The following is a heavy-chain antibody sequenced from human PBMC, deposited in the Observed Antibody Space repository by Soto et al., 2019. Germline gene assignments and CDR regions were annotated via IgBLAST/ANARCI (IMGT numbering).Heavy chain of an antibody. CDR2: IYYSGST. Sequence: SETLSLTCTVSGGSISSSSYYWGWIRQPAGKGLEWIGSIYYSGSTYYNPSLKSRVTISVDTSKNQFSLKLSSVTAADTAVYYCIAAENYYYYYMDVWGKGTTVTVSS. CDR1: GGSISSSSYY. D-gene: IGHD6-6*01. J-gene: IGHJ6*03. V-gene: IGHV4-39*01. CDR3: IAAENYYYYYMDV.